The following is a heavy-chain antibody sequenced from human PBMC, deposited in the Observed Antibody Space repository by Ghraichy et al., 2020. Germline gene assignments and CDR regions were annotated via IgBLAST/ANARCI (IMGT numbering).Heavy chain of an antibody. CDR1: GFSFSNYA. CDR2: ISDSYT. D-gene: IGHD3-3*01. Sequence: GSLRLSCAASGFSFSNYAIKWVRQAPGKGLEWVSGISDSYTYYTDSVKGRFIISSDISKNTLYLQMNGLRAEDTAVYYCARGWGGYYFDYWGQGTLVTVSS. J-gene: IGHJ4*02. CDR3: ARGWGGYYFDY. V-gene: IGHV3-23*05.